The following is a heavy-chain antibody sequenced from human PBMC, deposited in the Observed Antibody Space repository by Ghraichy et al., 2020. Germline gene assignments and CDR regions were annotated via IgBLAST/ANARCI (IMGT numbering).Heavy chain of an antibody. J-gene: IGHJ4*02. V-gene: IGHV1-2*04. CDR2: INPNSGGT. CDR3: ARGYYYDSSGYRF. Sequence: ASVKVSCKASGYTFTGYYMHWVRQAPGQGLEWMGWINPNSGGTNYAQKFQGWVTMTRDTSISTAYMELSRLRSDDTAVYYCARGYYYDSSGYRFWGQGTLVTVSS. CDR1: GYTFTGYY. D-gene: IGHD3-22*01.